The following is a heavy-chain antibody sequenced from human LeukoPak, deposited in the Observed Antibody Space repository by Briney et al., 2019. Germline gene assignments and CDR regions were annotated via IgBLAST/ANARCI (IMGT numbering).Heavy chain of an antibody. CDR2: ISGSGGTT. V-gene: IGHV3-23*01. CDR1: GFTSSSYI. Sequence: GGSLRLSCAASGFTSSSYIMSWVRQAPGKGLEWVSSISGSGGTTYYADSVKGRVTISRDNSKNTLYLQMNSLRADDTAIYYCAKNRIVAFFDNWGQGTLVTVSS. J-gene: IGHJ4*02. D-gene: IGHD3-22*01. CDR3: AKNRIVAFFDN.